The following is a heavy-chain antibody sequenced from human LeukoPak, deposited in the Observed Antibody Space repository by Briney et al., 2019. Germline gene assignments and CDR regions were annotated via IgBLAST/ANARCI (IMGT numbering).Heavy chain of an antibody. CDR1: GFTFSSYG. Sequence: GGSLRLSCAASGFTFSSYGMSWVRQAPGKGLEWVSAISGSGGSTYYADSVKGRFTISRDNSKNTLYLQMNSLRAEDTAVYYCAAYSSSFDAFDIWGQGTMVTVSS. CDR3: AAYSSSFDAFDI. V-gene: IGHV3-23*01. CDR2: ISGSGGST. D-gene: IGHD6-13*01. J-gene: IGHJ3*02.